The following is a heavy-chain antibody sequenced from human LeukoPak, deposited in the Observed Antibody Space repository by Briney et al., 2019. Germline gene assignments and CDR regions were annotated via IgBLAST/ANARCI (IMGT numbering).Heavy chain of an antibody. CDR3: ARDLREGVFDY. D-gene: IGHD3-10*01. V-gene: IGHV3-21*01. CDR1: GFTFSSYS. Sequence: GSLRLSCAASGFTFSSYSMNWVRQAPGKGLEWVSSISSSSSYIYYADSVKGRFTISRDNAKNSLYLQMNSLRAEDTAVCYCARDLREGVFDYWGQGTLVTVSS. CDR2: ISSSSSYI. J-gene: IGHJ4*02.